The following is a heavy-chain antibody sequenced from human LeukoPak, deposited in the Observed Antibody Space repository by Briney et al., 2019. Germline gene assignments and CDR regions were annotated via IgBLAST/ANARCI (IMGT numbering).Heavy chain of an antibody. V-gene: IGHV3-20*04. Sequence: TGGSLRLSCAASGFTFDDYGMSWVRQAPGKGLEWVSGINWNGGSTGYADSVKGRFTISRDNAKNSLYLQMNSLRAEDTALYYCARCGGQKWELLNYFDYWGQGTLVTLSS. CDR1: GFTFDDYG. D-gene: IGHD1-26*01. CDR2: INWNGGST. CDR3: ARCGGQKWELLNYFDY. J-gene: IGHJ4*02.